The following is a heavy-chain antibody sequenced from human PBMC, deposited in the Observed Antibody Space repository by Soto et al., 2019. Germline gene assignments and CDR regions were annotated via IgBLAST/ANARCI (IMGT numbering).Heavy chain of an antibody. D-gene: IGHD6-13*01. CDR2: IIPLFGTT. CDR1: GGTFSSYT. V-gene: IGHV1-69*13. Sequence: ASVKVSCKASGGTFSSYTIAWVRQAPGQGLEWMGEIIPLFGTTNYVEKFQGRLTITADASTSTAYMELSGLRSEDTAMYYCARDSIAAAGTGYWGQGTLVTVSS. CDR3: ARDSIAAAGTGY. J-gene: IGHJ4*02.